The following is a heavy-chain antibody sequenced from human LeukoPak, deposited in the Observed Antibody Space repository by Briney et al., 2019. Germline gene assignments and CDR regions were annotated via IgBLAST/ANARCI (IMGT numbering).Heavy chain of an antibody. J-gene: IGHJ4*02. CDR1: GFTVSSNY. CDR2: IYSGGST. D-gene: IGHD3-22*01. CDR3: ATSDPWDSSSHYYRY. V-gene: IGHV3-66*01. Sequence: GGSLRLSCAASGFTVSSNYMSWVRQAPGKGLEWVSIIYSGGSTHYADSVKGRFTISRDNSKNTLYLQMNSLIAEDTAVYYCATSDPWDSSSHYYRYWGQGTLVTVSS.